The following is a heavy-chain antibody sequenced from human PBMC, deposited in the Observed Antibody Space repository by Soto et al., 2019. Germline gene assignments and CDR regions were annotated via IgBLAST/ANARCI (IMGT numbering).Heavy chain of an antibody. CDR1: GFSLSTSGMR. CDR2: IDWDDDK. CDR3: ARGYSSSSWFDP. J-gene: IGHJ5*02. D-gene: IGHD6-6*01. V-gene: IGHV2-70*04. Sequence: SGPTLVNPTQTLTLTCTFSGFSLSTSGMRVSLIRQPPGKALEWLARIDWDDDKFYSTSLKTRLTISKDTSKNQVVLTMTNMDPVDTATYYCARGYSSSSWFDPWGQGTLVTVYS.